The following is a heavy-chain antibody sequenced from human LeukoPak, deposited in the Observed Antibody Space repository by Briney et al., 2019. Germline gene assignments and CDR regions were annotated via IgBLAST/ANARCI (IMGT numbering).Heavy chain of an antibody. CDR2: IIPIFGTA. CDR1: GYTFTSYG. D-gene: IGHD2-2*01. Sequence: AASVKVSCKASGYTFTSYGISWVRQAPGQGLEWMGGIIPIFGTANYAQKFQGRVTITADESTSTAYMELSSLRSEDTAVYYCARKSRVVVPAAMSGIGPERIHYYYYGMDVWGQGTTVTVSS. V-gene: IGHV1-69*13. J-gene: IGHJ6*02. CDR3: ARKSRVVVPAAMSGIGPERIHYYYYGMDV.